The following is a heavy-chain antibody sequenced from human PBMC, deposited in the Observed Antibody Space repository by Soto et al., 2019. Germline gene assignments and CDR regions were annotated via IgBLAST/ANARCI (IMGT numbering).Heavy chain of an antibody. CDR1: GITFSSYG. V-gene: IGHV3-30*18. D-gene: IGHD4-17*01. CDR2: ISFDGSNK. CDR3: PKENYGALLYYYQGLNV. Sequence: GGSLRLSCAASGITFSSYGMHWVRQAPGKGLEWVAVISFDGSNKYYADSVKGRFTISRDNSKKTLYLQINSLRAEDTAVYYWPKENYGALLYYYQGLNVGGQG. J-gene: IGHJ6*02.